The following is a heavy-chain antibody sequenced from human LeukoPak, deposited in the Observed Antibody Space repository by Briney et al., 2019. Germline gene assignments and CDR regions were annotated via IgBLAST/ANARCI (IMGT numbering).Heavy chain of an antibody. CDR3: ARSYCSGGSCNLIDY. V-gene: IGHV1-46*01. CDR2: IIPSGGST. D-gene: IGHD2-15*01. J-gene: IGHJ4*02. CDR1: GYTFTSYY. Sequence: ASVKVSCKAPGYTFTSYYMHWVRQAPGQGLEWMGIIIPSGGSTSYAQKFQGRVTMTRDTSTSTVYMELSSLRSEDTAVYYCARSYCSGGSCNLIDYWGQGTLVTVSS.